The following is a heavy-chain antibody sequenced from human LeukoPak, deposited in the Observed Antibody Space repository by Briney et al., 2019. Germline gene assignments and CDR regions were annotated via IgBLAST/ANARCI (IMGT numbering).Heavy chain of an antibody. CDR1: SFTFSNAW. V-gene: IGHV3-15*07. CDR3: TRVGYIDEGIDY. D-gene: IGHD5-24*01. CDR2: IKSKTDGGTI. Sequence: GGSLRLSCAASSFTFSNAWMNWVRQAPGKGLEWVGRIKSKTDGGTIDYAAPVKGRFTISRDNAKNSLYLQMNSLRAEDTAIYYCTRVGYIDEGIDYWGQGTLVTVSS. J-gene: IGHJ4*02.